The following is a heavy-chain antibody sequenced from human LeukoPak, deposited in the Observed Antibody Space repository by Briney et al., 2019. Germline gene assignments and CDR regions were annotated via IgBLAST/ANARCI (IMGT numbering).Heavy chain of an antibody. CDR3: AKAPQMIVVVIRYFDY. CDR2: ISGSGGST. D-gene: IGHD3-22*01. V-gene: IGHV3-23*01. J-gene: IGHJ4*02. CDR1: GFTFSSYA. Sequence: PGGSLRLSCAASGFTFSSYAMSWVRQAPGKGLEWVSAISGSGGSTYYADSVKGRFTISRDNSKNTLYLQMSSLRAEDTAVYYCAKAPQMIVVVIRYFDYWGQGTLVTVSS.